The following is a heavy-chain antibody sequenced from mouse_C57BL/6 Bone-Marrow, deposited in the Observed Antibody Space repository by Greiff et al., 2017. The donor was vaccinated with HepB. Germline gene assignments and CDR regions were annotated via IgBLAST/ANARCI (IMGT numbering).Heavy chain of an antibody. Sequence: QVQLQQSGAELVRPGASVKLSCKASGYTFTDYYINWVKQRPGQGLEWIARIYPGSGNTYYNEKFKGKATLTAEKSSSTAYMQLSSLTSEDSAVYFCASMVTTVYYAMDYWGQGTSVTVSS. D-gene: IGHD2-2*01. V-gene: IGHV1-76*01. CDR2: IYPGSGNT. CDR1: GYTFTDYY. J-gene: IGHJ4*01. CDR3: ASMVTTVYYAMDY.